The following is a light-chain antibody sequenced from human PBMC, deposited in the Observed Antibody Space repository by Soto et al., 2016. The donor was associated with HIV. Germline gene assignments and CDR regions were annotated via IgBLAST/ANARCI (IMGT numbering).Light chain of an antibody. CDR1: SLRSYY. V-gene: IGLV3-19*01. Sequence: SSELTQDPAVSVALGQTVTIRCQGDSLRSYYASWYQQKPGHTPLLVISGNKRPSGIPDRFSGSSSGDTSSLTITGPQAEDDADYYCNSRDINGLHLGVFGPWTKVTVL. CDR3: NSRDINGLHLGV. CDR2: GN. J-gene: IGLJ1*01.